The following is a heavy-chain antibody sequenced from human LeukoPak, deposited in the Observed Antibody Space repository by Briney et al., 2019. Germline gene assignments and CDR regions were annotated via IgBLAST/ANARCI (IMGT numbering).Heavy chain of an antibody. V-gene: IGHV1-8*01. CDR2: INPHSGNT. J-gene: IGHJ4*02. Sequence: ASVKVSCKASGYTFTSYDINWVRQATGQGLEWMGWINPHSGNTGYAQKFQGRVTMTRNTSISTAYMELSGLRSEDTAVYYCARVPYSNNFDYWGRGTLVTVSS. D-gene: IGHD4-4*01. CDR3: ARVPYSNNFDY. CDR1: GYTFTSYD.